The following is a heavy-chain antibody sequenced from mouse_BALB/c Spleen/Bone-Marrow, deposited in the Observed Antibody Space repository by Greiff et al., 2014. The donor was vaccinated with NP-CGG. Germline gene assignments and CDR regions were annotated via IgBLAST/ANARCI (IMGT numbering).Heavy chain of an antibody. CDR2: ILPGSDST. D-gene: IGHD3-2*01. CDR1: GYTFSSYW. CDR3: ARDSSDYLAWFAY. V-gene: IGHV1-9*01. Sequence: QVQLQQSGAELMKPGASVKISCKATGYTFSSYWIEWVKQRPGHGLEWIGEILPGSDSTNYNENFKGKATFTADTSSNTAYMQLNSLTSEDSAVYFCARDSSDYLAWFAYWGHGTLVTVSA. J-gene: IGHJ3*01.